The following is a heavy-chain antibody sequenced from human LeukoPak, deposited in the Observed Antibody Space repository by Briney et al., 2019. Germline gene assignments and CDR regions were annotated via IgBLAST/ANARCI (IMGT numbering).Heavy chain of an antibody. Sequence: GGSLRLSCAASGITFRSYGMHWVRQAPGKGLEWVAVISYDGSHKYYADSVKGRFSISRDNSNNTLYLQMYSLRAEDTALYYCARERSLNTASLGYWGHGTLVTVSS. CDR2: ISYDGSHK. D-gene: IGHD5-18*01. V-gene: IGHV3-30*03. J-gene: IGHJ4*01. CDR1: GITFRSYG. CDR3: ARERSLNTASLGY.